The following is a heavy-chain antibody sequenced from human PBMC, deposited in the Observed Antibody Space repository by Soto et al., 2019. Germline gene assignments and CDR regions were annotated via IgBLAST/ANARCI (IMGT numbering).Heavy chain of an antibody. CDR2: ISSSGSTI. J-gene: IGHJ4*02. CDR1: GFTFSSYE. Sequence: EVQLVESGGGLVQPGGSLRLSCAASGFTFSSYEMNWVRQAPGKGLEWVSYISSSGSTIYYADSVKGRFTISRDNAKNSRYLQMNSLRAEDTAVYYCARVDTAMGFDYWGQGTLVTVSS. D-gene: IGHD5-18*01. CDR3: ARVDTAMGFDY. V-gene: IGHV3-48*03.